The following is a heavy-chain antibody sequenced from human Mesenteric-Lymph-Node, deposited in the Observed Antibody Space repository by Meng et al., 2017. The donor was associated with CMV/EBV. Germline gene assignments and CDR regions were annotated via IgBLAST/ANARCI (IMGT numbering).Heavy chain of an antibody. J-gene: IGHJ4*02. CDR2: IYYSANI. Sequence: SETLSLTCAVYGGSFSGYYWSWIRQTPGKGLEWIGYIYYSANIDSNPSLGSRVTILRDTSKNQFSLKLDFVTAADTAVYYCAGGGLEYYFDYWGQGTLVTVSS. CDR3: AGGGLEYYFDY. V-gene: IGHV4-34*11. CDR1: GGSFSGYY. D-gene: IGHD3-3*01.